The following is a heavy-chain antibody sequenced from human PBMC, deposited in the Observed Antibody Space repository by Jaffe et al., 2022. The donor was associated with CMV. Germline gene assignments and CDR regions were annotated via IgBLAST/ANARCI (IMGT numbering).Heavy chain of an antibody. D-gene: IGHD6-6*01. Sequence: QLQLQESGPGLVKPSETLSLTCTVSGGSISSSSYYWGWIRQPPGKGLEWIGSIYYSGSTYYNPSLKSRVTISVDTSKNQFSLKLSSVTAADTAVYYCARPCPGGQLADYYYYYGMDVWGQGTTVTVSS. V-gene: IGHV4-39*01. CDR3: ARPCPGGQLADYYYYYGMDV. CDR1: GGSISSSSYY. J-gene: IGHJ6*02. CDR2: IYYSGST.